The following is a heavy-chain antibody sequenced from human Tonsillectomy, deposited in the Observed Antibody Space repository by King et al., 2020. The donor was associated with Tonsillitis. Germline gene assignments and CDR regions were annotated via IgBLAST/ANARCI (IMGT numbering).Heavy chain of an antibody. J-gene: IGHJ3*02. D-gene: IGHD3-22*01. Sequence: VQLVESGGGLVKPGGSLRLSCAASGFTFSSYSMNWVRQAPGKGLEWVSSISSSSSYIYYADAVKGRFTISRDNAKNSLYLQMNSLRAEDTAVYYCARDLEYGDSSGYSRGDAFDIWGQGTMVTVSS. V-gene: IGHV3-21*01. CDR1: GFTFSSYS. CDR2: ISSSSSYI. CDR3: ARDLEYGDSSGYSRGDAFDI.